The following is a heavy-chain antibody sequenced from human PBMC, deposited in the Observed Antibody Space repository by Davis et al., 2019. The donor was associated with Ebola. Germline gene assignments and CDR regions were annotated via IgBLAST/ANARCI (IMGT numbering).Heavy chain of an antibody. Sequence: GGSLRLSCAASGFTFSGSAMHWVRQASGKGLEWVGLIRSKANSYATAYAASVKGRFTISRDDSKNTAYLQMNSLKTEDTAVYYCTRGGPTSDDYWGQGTLVTVSS. D-gene: IGHD2-2*01. J-gene: IGHJ4*02. V-gene: IGHV3-73*01. CDR3: TRGGPTSDDY. CDR1: GFTFSGSA. CDR2: IRSKANSYAT.